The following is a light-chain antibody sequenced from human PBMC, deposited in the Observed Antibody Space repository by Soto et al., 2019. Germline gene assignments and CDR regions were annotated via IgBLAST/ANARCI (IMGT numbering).Light chain of an antibody. CDR3: MNSVQTLT. V-gene: IGKV2-28*01. J-gene: IGKJ4*01. Sequence: DIVMTQSPLSLSVTPGEPASISCRSSQSPLHRNGNIYLEWYLQKPGQSPQLLIYSVSNRAPGVPERFSGSGSGTDFTLKISRVEAEDVGIYYCMNSVQTLTFGGGIKVEI. CDR1: QSPLHRNGNIY. CDR2: SVS.